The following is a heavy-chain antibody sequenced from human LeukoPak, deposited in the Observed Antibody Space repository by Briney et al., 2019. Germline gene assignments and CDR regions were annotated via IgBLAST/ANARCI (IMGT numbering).Heavy chain of an antibody. CDR1: GGTFSSYA. Sequence: ASVKVSCKASGGTFSSYAISWVRQAPGQGLEWMGGIIPIFGTANYAQKFQGRVTITADKSTSTAYMELSSLRAEDTAVYYCARDPRGYNGFDYFHYFDYWGQGTLVTVSS. CDR3: ARDPRGYNGFDYFHYFDY. CDR2: IIPIFGTA. D-gene: IGHD5-12*01. V-gene: IGHV1-69*06. J-gene: IGHJ4*02.